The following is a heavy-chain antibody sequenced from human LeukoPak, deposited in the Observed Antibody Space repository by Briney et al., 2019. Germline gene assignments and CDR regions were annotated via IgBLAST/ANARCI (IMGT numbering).Heavy chain of an antibody. CDR3: ASALPLRLGELSLYGGGDY. CDR1: GFTFSSYS. D-gene: IGHD3-16*02. CDR2: ISSSSSYI. Sequence: GRSLRLSCAASGFTFSSYSMNWVRQAPGKGLEWVSSISSSSSYIYYADSVKGRFTISRDNAKNSLYLQMNSLRAEDTAVYYCASALPLRLGELSLYGGGDYWGQGTLVTVSS. J-gene: IGHJ4*02. V-gene: IGHV3-21*01.